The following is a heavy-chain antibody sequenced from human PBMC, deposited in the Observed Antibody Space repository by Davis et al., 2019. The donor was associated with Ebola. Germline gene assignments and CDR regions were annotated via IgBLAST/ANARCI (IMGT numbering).Heavy chain of an antibody. J-gene: IGHJ6*02. CDR3: ARGAEWYSYGYVATYYYDMDV. CDR2: IYSGGST. V-gene: IGHV3-66*01. CDR1: GFTVSSNY. D-gene: IGHD5-18*01. Sequence: GESLKISCAASGFTVSSNYMSWVRQAPGKGLEWVSVIYSGGSTYYADSVKGRFTISRDNAKNTLYLQMNSLRAEDTAVYYCARGAEWYSYGYVATYYYDMDVWGQGTTVTVSS.